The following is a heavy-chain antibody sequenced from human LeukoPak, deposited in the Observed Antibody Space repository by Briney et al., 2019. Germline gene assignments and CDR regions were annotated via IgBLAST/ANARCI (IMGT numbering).Heavy chain of an antibody. Sequence: GRSLRLSCAASGLTFDDYAMHSGRQALGKGLVWVSLISGDGGSTYYADSVNGRFTISRDNSKNSLYLQMHSLTTEHTALYYCAKEGGYSYGYVLYFDYWGQGTLVTVSS. D-gene: IGHD5-18*01. CDR2: ISGDGGST. CDR3: AKEGGYSYGYVLYFDY. V-gene: IGHV3-43*02. CDR1: GLTFDDYA. J-gene: IGHJ4*02.